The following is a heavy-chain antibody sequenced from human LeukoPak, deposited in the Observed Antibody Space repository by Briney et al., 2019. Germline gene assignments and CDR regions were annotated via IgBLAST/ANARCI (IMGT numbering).Heavy chain of an antibody. Sequence: PSETLSLTCTVSGGSISSGDYSWSWIRQPPGKGLEWIGYIYYSGSTYYNPSLKSRVTISVDTSKNQFSLKLSSVTAADTAVYYCARAGDYYDSIEMSNWFDPWGQGTLVTVSS. V-gene: IGHV4-30-4*01. CDR2: IYYSGST. CDR3: ARAGDYYDSIEMSNWFDP. D-gene: IGHD3-22*01. J-gene: IGHJ5*02. CDR1: GGSISSGDYS.